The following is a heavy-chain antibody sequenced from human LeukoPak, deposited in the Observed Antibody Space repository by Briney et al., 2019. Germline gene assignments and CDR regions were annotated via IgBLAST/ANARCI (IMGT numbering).Heavy chain of an antibody. J-gene: IGHJ6*03. CDR2: ISGSGSSK. Sequence: GXXLRLSCAASGFTFSSYALNWVRQAPGKGLEWVSGISGSGSSKYYADSVKGGFTISRDNAKNILYLQMNRQRAEDTAVYYCAKDGYYDFWSGEEYYYMDVWGKGTTVTVSS. V-gene: IGHV3-23*01. CDR1: GFTFSSYA. D-gene: IGHD3-3*01. CDR3: AKDGYYDFWSGEEYYYMDV.